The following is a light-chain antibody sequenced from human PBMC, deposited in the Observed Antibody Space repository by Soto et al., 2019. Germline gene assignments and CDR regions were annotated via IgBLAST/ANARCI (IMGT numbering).Light chain of an antibody. CDR3: QQYGSSPEVT. CDR1: QSVSSSY. J-gene: IGKJ3*01. V-gene: IGKV3-20*01. CDR2: GAS. Sequence: EIVLTQSPGTLSLSPGERATLSCRASQSVSSSYLAWYQQKPGQAPRLLIYGASSRVTGIPDRFSGSGSGTDFTLTISRLEPEDFAVYYCQQYGSSPEVTFGPGTKVDIK.